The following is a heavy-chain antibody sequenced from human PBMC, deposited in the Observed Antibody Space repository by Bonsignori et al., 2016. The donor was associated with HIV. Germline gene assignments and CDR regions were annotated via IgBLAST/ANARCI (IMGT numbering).Heavy chain of an antibody. CDR3: ARWGSGYSSSWLEPKWFDP. V-gene: IGHV3-23*01. J-gene: IGHJ5*02. Sequence: WIRQPPGKGLEWVSSIDGGGADTYYADSVKGRFTISRDGSKNTVYLQMSSLRADDTAVYYCARWGSGYSSSWLEPKWFDPWGQGTLVTVSS. D-gene: IGHD6-13*01. CDR2: IDGGGADT.